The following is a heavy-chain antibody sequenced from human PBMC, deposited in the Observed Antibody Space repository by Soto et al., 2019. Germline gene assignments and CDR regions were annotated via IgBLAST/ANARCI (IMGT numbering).Heavy chain of an antibody. J-gene: IGHJ4*02. CDR1: GFTFSSYA. D-gene: IGHD4-17*01. CDR3: AKDRVPDTVTVSGDY. Sequence: EVQLLESGGGLVQPGGSLRLSCAASGFTFSSYAMSWVRQAPGKGLEWVSAISGSGGSTYYADSVKGRFTISRDNSKNTLYLQLNSRRAEDTAVYYCAKDRVPDTVTVSGDYWGQGTLVTVSS. V-gene: IGHV3-23*01. CDR2: ISGSGGST.